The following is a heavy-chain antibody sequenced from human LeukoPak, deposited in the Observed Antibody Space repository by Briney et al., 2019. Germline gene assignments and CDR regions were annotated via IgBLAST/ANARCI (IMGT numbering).Heavy chain of an antibody. Sequence: SQTLSLTCTVSGGSISSGGYYWIWIRQHPGKGLEWIGYIYYSGSTNYNPSLKSRVTISVDTSKNQFSLKLSSVTAADTAIYYCARRRSGSYNAFDIWGQGTLVTVSS. CDR3: ARRRSGSYNAFDI. D-gene: IGHD1-26*01. CDR1: GGSISSGGYY. CDR2: IYYSGST. V-gene: IGHV4-31*03. J-gene: IGHJ3*02.